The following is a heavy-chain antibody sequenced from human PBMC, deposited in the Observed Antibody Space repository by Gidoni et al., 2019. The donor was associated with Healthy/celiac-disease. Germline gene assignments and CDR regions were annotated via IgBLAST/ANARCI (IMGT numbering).Heavy chain of an antibody. V-gene: IGHV3-23*01. CDR2: ISGSGGST. CDR3: ANVLDTAMAKSFDY. D-gene: IGHD5-18*01. CDR1: GFPFISYA. Sequence: EVQLLESVGGLVQPVGSLRLSCAASGFPFISYAMRWVRQAPGKGLEWFSAISGSGGSTYYADTVKGRFTISRDNSKNTLYLQMNSLRAEDTAVYYCANVLDTAMAKSFDYWGQGTLVTVSS. J-gene: IGHJ4*02.